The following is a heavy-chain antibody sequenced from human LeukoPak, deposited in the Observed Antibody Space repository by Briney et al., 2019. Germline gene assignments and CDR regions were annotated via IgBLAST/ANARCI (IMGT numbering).Heavy chain of an antibody. V-gene: IGHV1-8*02. Sequence: ASVKVSCKASGYTFTSNGISWVRQAPGQGLEWMGWMNPNSGNTGCAQKFQGRVTMTRNTSISTAYMELSSLRSEDTAVYYCARVIGYCSSTSCSYYFDYWGQGTLVTVSS. CDR1: GYTFTSNG. J-gene: IGHJ4*02. CDR2: MNPNSGNT. CDR3: ARVIGYCSSTSCSYYFDY. D-gene: IGHD2-2*01.